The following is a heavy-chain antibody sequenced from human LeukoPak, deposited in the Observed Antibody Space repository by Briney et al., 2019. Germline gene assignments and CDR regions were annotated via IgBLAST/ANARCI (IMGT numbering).Heavy chain of an antibody. J-gene: IGHJ5*02. V-gene: IGHV3-48*03. CDR1: GFTFTNFE. Sequence: PGGSLRLSCAASGFTFTNFEMNWVRQAPGKGLEWVSYISYSGSTTSYAGSVQGRFTISRDNAKNSLYLQMNSLRAEDTAVYYCARAGPPAFDPWGQGTLVTVSS. CDR2: ISYSGSTT. CDR3: ARAGPPAFDP.